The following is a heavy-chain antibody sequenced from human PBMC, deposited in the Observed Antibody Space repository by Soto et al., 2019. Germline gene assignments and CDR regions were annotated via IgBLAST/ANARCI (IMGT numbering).Heavy chain of an antibody. J-gene: IGHJ4*02. V-gene: IGHV4-59*01. CDR2: IYYSGST. Sequence: SETLSLTCTVSGASISSYYWTWIRQPPGKGLEWIGYIYYSGSTNYNPSLKSRVTISVDTSKNQFSLKLSSVTAADTAVYYCARSDGRYWGQGTLVTVSS. CDR3: ARSDGRY. CDR1: GASISSYY.